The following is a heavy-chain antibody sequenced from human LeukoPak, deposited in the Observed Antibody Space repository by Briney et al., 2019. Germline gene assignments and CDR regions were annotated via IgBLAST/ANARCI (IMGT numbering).Heavy chain of an antibody. CDR2: INHSGST. Sequence: SSETLSLTCAVYGGSFSGYYWSWIRQPPGKGLEWIGEINHSGSTNYNPSLKSRVTISVDTSKNQFSLKLSSVTAADTAVYYCARGGSNTTGTWYHFDYWGQGTLVTVSS. CDR1: GGSFSGYY. CDR3: ARGGSNTTGTWYHFDY. D-gene: IGHD1-1*01. V-gene: IGHV4-34*01. J-gene: IGHJ4*02.